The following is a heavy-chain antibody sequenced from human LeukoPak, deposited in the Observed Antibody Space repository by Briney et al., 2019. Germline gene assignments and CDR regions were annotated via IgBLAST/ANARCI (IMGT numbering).Heavy chain of an antibody. D-gene: IGHD3-3*01. J-gene: IGHJ4*02. CDR1: GFTFSDYY. V-gene: IGHV3-11*04. CDR3: ARDQYRHYDFWSGSHSVDY. Sequence: GGSLRLSCAASGFTFSDYYMSWIRQAPGKGLEWVSYISSSGSTIYYADSVKGRFTISRDNAKNSLYLQMNSLRAEDTAVYYCARDQYRHYDFWSGSHSVDYWGQGTLVTVSS. CDR2: ISSSGSTI.